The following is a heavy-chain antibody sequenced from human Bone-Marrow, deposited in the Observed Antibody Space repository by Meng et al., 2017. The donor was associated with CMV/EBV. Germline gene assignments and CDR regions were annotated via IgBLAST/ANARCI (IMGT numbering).Heavy chain of an antibody. CDR1: GGTFSSYA. Sequence: ASVKVSCKASGGTFSSYAISWVRQAPGQGLEWMGWISAYNGNTNYAQKLQGRVTMTTDTSTSTAYMELSRLRSDDTAVYYCARGYYGSGSYFTYWGQGTLVTVSS. V-gene: IGHV1-18*01. CDR2: ISAYNGNT. D-gene: IGHD3-10*01. CDR3: ARGYYGSGSYFTY. J-gene: IGHJ4*02.